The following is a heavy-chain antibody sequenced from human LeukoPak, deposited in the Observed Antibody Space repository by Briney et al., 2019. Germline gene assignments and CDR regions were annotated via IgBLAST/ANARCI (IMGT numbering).Heavy chain of an antibody. J-gene: IGHJ4*02. CDR3: ARVFVGENFDY. CDR2: IVGSDART. D-gene: IGHD6-13*01. CDR1: GFTFSSYA. V-gene: IGHV3-23*01. Sequence: GGSLRLSCAASGFTFSSYAMIWVRQAPGKGLEWVSSIVGSDARTYYADSVEGRFIISRDNSKSMLYLHMNSLRAEDTAVYYCARVFVGENFDYWGRGTLVTVSS.